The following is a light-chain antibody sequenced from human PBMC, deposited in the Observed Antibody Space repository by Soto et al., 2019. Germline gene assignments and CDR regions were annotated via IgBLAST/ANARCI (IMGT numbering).Light chain of an antibody. CDR2: DAS. V-gene: IGKV3-11*01. J-gene: IGKJ5*01. CDR3: QQRSNWPPIT. Sequence: EIVLTQSPGTLSLAPGERGTLSCRASQSVSSYLAWYQQKPGQAPRLLIYDASNRATGIPARFSGSGSGTDFTLTISSLEPEDFAVYYCQQRSNWPPITFGQATRLE. CDR1: QSVSSY.